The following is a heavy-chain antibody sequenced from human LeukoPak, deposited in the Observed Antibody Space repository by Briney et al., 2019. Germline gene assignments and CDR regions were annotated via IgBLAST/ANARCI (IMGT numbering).Heavy chain of an antibody. V-gene: IGHV4-61*02. CDR3: ARESNRVRGVIRYFDY. CDR2: IYTSGST. D-gene: IGHD3-10*01. CDR1: GGSISSGSYY. J-gene: IGHJ4*02. Sequence: PSETLSLTCTVSGGSISSGSYYWRWIRQPAGKGLEWIGRIYTSGSTNYDPSLKSRVTISVDTSKNQFSLKLSSVTAADTAVYYCARESNRVRGVIRYFDYWGQGTLVTVSS.